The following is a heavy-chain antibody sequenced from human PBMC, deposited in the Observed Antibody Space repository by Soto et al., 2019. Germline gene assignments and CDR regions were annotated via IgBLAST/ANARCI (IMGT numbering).Heavy chain of an antibody. CDR3: VRGDNWNDEASDY. Sequence: VGSLRLSCAASGFTFSSYGMHWVRQAPGKGLEWVAVIWSDGNNRYYADSVKGRFTISRDNSKNTLYLQMNSLRAEDTAVYYCVRGDNWNDEASDYWGQGTLVTVSS. CDR1: GFTFSSYG. CDR2: IWSDGNNR. V-gene: IGHV3-33*01. D-gene: IGHD1-1*01. J-gene: IGHJ4*02.